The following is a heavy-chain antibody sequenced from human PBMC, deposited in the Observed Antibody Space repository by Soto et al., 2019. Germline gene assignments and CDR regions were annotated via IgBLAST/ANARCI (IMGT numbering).Heavy chain of an antibody. CDR1: GYTFATYG. CDR2: VSASNGAT. Sequence: QVQLVQSGGEVKKPGASMKVSCKASGYTFATYGVSWVRQAPGRGLEWVGWVSASNGATSSAQNFQDRLIMTTDTSTSIAYMELRSLRSDDTAIYYCTRGKSIAVPEGPWGQGTLVTVSS. V-gene: IGHV1-18*01. J-gene: IGHJ5*02. D-gene: IGHD6-19*01. CDR3: TRGKSIAVPEGP.